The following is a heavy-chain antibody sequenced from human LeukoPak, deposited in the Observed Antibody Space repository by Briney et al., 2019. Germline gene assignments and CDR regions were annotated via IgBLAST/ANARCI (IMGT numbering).Heavy chain of an antibody. CDR2: IYYSGST. D-gene: IGHD3-22*01. V-gene: IGHV4-59*01. CDR1: GGSIISYY. Sequence: PSETLSLTCTVSGGSIISYYWSWIRQTPGKGLEWIGSIYYSGSTYYNPSLKSRVTISVDTSKHQFSLNLSSVTAADTAVYYCARVNKGGIVVVITKRRKYNWFDPWGQGTLVTVSS. CDR3: ARVNKGGIVVVITKRRKYNWFDP. J-gene: IGHJ5*02.